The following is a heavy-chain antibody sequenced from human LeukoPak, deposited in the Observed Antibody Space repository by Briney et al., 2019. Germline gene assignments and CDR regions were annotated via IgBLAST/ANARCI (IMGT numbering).Heavy chain of an antibody. V-gene: IGHV3-30*02. D-gene: IGHD6-19*01. CDR3: AREMLAAVAAQS. CDR1: GFTFSSYD. Sequence: GGSLRLSCEASGFTFSSYDMHWVRQAPGKGLEWVAFIRYDGSNTYYADSVKGRFTISRDNSKNTLYLQMHSLRAEDTAVYYCAREMLAAVAAQSWGQGTLVTVSS. J-gene: IGHJ5*02. CDR2: IRYDGSNT.